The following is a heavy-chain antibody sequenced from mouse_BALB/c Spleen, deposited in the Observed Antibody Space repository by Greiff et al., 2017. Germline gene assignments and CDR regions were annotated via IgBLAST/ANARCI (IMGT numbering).Heavy chain of an antibody. CDR3: ARYQGGMDY. CDR2: ISYSGST. V-gene: IGHV3-8*02. Sequence: EVKLVESGPSLVKPSQSLSLSCSVTGYSITSGYWNWIRKFPGNKLEYMGYISYSGSTYYNPSLKSRISITRDTSKNQYYLQLNSVTTEDTATYSCARYQGGMDYWGQGTSVTVSS. CDR1: GYSITSGY. J-gene: IGHJ4*01.